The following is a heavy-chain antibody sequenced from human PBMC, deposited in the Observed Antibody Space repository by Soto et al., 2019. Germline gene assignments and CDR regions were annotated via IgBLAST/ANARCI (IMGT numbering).Heavy chain of an antibody. D-gene: IGHD3-3*02. CDR1: GFTFSDHY. CDR3: VCFISGVVH. Sequence: EVQLVESGGGLVQPGGSLRLSCAASGFTFSDHYMDWARQAPGKGLEWVGRTRHKTEKYTTEYAASVRGRFTISRDDSKNTLYLQMNSLKTEDTAVYYCVCFISGVVHWGQGTLVTVSS. CDR2: TRHKTEKYTT. V-gene: IGHV3-72*01. J-gene: IGHJ4*02.